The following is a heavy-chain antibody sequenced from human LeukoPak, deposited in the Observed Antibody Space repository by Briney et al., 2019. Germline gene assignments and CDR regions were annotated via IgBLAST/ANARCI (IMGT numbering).Heavy chain of an antibody. V-gene: IGHV3-30*03. CDR3: AREKLDSSWYFDY. CDR1: GFTFSSFA. Sequence: PGRSLRLSCAASGFTFSSFAMHWVRQAPGKGLEWVAVISFDGINKSYADSVKGRFTISRDNSKNTLYLQMNSLRAEDTAVYYCAREKLDSSWYFDYWGQGTLVTVSS. J-gene: IGHJ4*02. D-gene: IGHD3-22*01. CDR2: ISFDGINK.